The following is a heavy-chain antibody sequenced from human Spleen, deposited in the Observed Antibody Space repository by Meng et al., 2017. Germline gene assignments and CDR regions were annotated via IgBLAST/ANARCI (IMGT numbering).Heavy chain of an antibody. CDR3: ARGGDDFWSGYYANWFDP. J-gene: IGHJ5*02. CDR2: IYHSGST. CDR1: GGSISSTNW. D-gene: IGHD3-3*01. Sequence: SETLSLTCAVSGGSISSTNWWSWVRQPPGKGLEWIGEIYHSGSTDYNPSLKSRVTISLDKSKNQFSLRLTSVTAADTAVYYCARGGDDFWSGYYANWFDPWGQGALVTVSS. V-gene: IGHV4-4*02.